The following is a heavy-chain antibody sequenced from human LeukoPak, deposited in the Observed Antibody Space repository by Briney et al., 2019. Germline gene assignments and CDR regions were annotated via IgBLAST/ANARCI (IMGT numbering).Heavy chain of an antibody. V-gene: IGHV3-30*18. Sequence: GGSLRLSCAASGFTFSSYSMNWVRQAPGKGLEWVAVISYDGSNKYYADSVKGRFTISRDNSKNTLYLQMNSLRAEDTAVYYCAKDPSQQLVQGYFDYWGQGTLVTVSS. CDR3: AKDPSQQLVQGYFDY. D-gene: IGHD6-13*01. CDR2: ISYDGSNK. CDR1: GFTFSSYS. J-gene: IGHJ4*02.